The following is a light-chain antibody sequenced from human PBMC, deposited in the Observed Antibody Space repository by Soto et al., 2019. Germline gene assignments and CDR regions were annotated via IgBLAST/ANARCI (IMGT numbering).Light chain of an antibody. CDR1: QSIGGY. CDR3: QHSYGIHWT. J-gene: IGKJ1*01. Sequence: DIHMTQSPSSISASVGNRFNFTCRACQSIGGYLNWYQQKLVKAPKLLIYAASSLQSGVPSRFSGAGSGTDFTLTISGLKLEDFATYYCQHSYGIHWTFGQGTKVDI. V-gene: IGKV1-39*01. CDR2: AAS.